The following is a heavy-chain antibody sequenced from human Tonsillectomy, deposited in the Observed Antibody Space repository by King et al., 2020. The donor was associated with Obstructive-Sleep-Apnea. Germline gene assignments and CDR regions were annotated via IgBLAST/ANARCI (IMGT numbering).Heavy chain of an antibody. Sequence: LQLQESGPGLVKPSETLSLTCTVSGGSISSSNYYWGWIRQPPGKGLEWIGSIYYSGSTYYNPSLKSRVTISVDTSKNQFSLKLNSVTAADTAVYYCARERVGELILVHWGQGTLVTVSS. CDR1: GGSISSSNYY. CDR3: ARERVGELILVH. V-gene: IGHV4-39*07. J-gene: IGHJ4*02. D-gene: IGHD3-10*01. CDR2: IYYSGST.